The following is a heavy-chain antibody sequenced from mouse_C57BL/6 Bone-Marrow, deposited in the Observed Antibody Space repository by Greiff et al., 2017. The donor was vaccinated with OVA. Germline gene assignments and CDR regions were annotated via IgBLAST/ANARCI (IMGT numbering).Heavy chain of an antibody. V-gene: IGHV1-55*01. Sequence: QVQLQQPGAELVKPGASVKMSCKASGYTFTSYWITWVKQRPGQGLEWIGDIYPGSGSTNYNEKFKSKATLTVDTSSSTAYMQLSSLTSEDSAVYYCASGYSNYYPDWYFDVWGTGTTVTVSS. CDR1: GYTFTSYW. CDR2: IYPGSGST. CDR3: ASGYSNYYPDWYFDV. J-gene: IGHJ1*03. D-gene: IGHD2-5*01.